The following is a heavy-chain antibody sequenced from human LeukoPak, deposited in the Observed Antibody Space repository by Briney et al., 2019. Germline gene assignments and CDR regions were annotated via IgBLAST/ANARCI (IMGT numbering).Heavy chain of an antibody. Sequence: GGSLRLSCAASGFTFSSYWMHWVRQAPGKGLVWVSRINSDGSSTSYADSVKGRFTISRDNAKNTLYLQMNSLRAEDTAVYYCASVDSSGWSSSHFQHWGQGTLVTVSS. J-gene: IGHJ1*01. V-gene: IGHV3-74*01. CDR1: GFTFSSYW. CDR2: INSDGSST. CDR3: ASVDSSGWSSSHFQH. D-gene: IGHD6-19*01.